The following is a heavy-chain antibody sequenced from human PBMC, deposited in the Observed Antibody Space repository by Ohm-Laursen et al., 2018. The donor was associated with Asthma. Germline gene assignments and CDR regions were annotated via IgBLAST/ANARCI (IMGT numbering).Heavy chain of an antibody. V-gene: IGHV3-33*01. CDR3: ARSGEYSGYEGDY. CDR1: GFTFSSYG. Sequence: SLRLSCAASGFTFSSYGMHWVRQAPGKGLEWVAVIWYDGSNKYYADSVKGRFTISRDNSKNTLYLQMNSLRAEDTAVYYCARSGEYSGYEGDYWGQGTLVTVSS. CDR2: IWYDGSNK. D-gene: IGHD5-12*01. J-gene: IGHJ4*02.